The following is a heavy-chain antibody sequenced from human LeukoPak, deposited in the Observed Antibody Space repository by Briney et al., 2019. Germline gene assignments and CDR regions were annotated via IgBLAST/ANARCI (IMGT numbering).Heavy chain of an antibody. V-gene: IGHV3-48*01. CDR3: ARDQQPIPYAFDI. CDR1: RFSFSRYS. Sequence: PGGSLRLSCAASRFSFSRYSMNWGREAPGKGLERGSYISSSSSNINYADSVKGRFTTSRDNAKNSLYLQMTSLRAEDTAVYYCARDQQPIPYAFDIWGQGTMVTVSS. J-gene: IGHJ3*02. CDR2: ISSSSSNI. D-gene: IGHD2-2*01.